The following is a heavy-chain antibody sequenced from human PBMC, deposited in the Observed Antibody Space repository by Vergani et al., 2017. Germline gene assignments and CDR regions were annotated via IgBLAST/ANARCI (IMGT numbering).Heavy chain of an antibody. CDR3: AKHFRGWGIDY. J-gene: IGHJ4*02. CDR1: GFTLSNYD. D-gene: IGHD3-16*01. V-gene: IGHV3-30*02. Sequence: QVQLVESGGGVVQRGGSLRLSCATSGFTLSNYDMQWIRQGPGKGVEFVAFIQFDGSNQYYADSVKGRFTLSRDFSKNKLYLQMNSLRTVDTAAYYFAKHFRGWGIDYWGQGTQVIVSS. CDR2: IQFDGSNQ.